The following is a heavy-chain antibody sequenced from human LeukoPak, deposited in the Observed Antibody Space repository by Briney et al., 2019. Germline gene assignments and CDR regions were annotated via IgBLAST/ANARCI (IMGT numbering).Heavy chain of an antibody. J-gene: IGHJ4*02. CDR1: GFTFSSYG. CDR2: IWYDGSNK. V-gene: IGHV3-33*01. Sequence: GGSLRLSCAVSGFTFSSYGMHWVRQAPGKGLEWVAVIWYDGSNKYYADSVKGRFTISREDSKNTLYLQMSSLRVEDTGVYYCARDVGVVAADPDHWGQGTLVTVSS. CDR3: ARDVGVVAADPDH. D-gene: IGHD6-25*01.